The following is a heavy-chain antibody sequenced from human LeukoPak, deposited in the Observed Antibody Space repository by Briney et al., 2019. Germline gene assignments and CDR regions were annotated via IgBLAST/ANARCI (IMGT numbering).Heavy chain of an antibody. CDR3: VKPNYDFWSGYQYYGMDV. D-gene: IGHD3-3*01. J-gene: IGHJ6*02. Sequence: GGSLRLSCSASGFTFSSYAMHWVRQAPGKGLEYVSSISSNGGSRYYADSVKGRFTISRDNSKNTLYLQMSSLRPDDTAVYFCVKPNYDFWSGYQYYGMDVWGQGTTVTVSS. V-gene: IGHV3-64D*09. CDR1: GFTFSSYA. CDR2: ISSNGGSR.